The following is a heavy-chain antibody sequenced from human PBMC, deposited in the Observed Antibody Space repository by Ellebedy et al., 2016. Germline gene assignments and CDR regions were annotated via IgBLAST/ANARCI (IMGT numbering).Heavy chain of an antibody. CDR2: ISAGGNAP. V-gene: IGHV3-23*01. D-gene: IGHD6-6*01. J-gene: IGHJ3*02. CDR1: GFIFRNFV. CDR3: AKSLSRAAHSGVGKMGDAFDI. Sequence: GGSLRLSCTASGFIFRNFVMHWVRQAPGKGLEWVSGISAGGNAPYYAPSVRGRLRISRDNGNKVVSLQINSLRAEDTAIYYCAKSLSRAAHSGVGKMGDAFDIWGPGTMVNVSS.